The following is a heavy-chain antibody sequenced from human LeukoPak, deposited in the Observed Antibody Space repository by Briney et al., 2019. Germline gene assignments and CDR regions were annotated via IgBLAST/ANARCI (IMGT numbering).Heavy chain of an antibody. V-gene: IGHV4-59*01. CDR2: IYYSGSST. CDR1: GGSMSGFF. J-gene: IGHJ6*02. CDR3: ARTSRHFYGSGTNLTPWPAGMDV. Sequence: SETLSLTCTVSGGSMSGFFWTWIRQPPGRELEWFGSIYYSGSSTKYNPSLKSRVTISVDTSTSQFSLNLDSATAADTAVYYCARTSRHFYGSGTNLTPWPAGMDVWGQGTTVTVSS. D-gene: IGHD3-10*01.